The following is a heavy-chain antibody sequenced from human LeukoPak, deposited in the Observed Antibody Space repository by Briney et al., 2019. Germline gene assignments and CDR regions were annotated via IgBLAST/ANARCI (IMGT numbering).Heavy chain of an antibody. V-gene: IGHV3-7*01. J-gene: IGHJ4*02. Sequence: PGGSLRLSCAASGFTFSSYWMSWVRQAPGKGLEWVANIKQDGSEKYYVDSAKGRFTTSRDNAKNTLFLQMNSLRAEDTAVYYCTRDFDFSSAIWGQGTLVTVSS. CDR3: TRDFDFSSAI. D-gene: IGHD3-3*01. CDR2: IKQDGSEK. CDR1: GFTFSSYW.